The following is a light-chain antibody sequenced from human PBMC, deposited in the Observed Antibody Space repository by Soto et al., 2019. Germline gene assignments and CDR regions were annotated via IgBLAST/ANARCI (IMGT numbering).Light chain of an antibody. J-gene: IGKJ2*03. V-gene: IGKV1-39*01. Sequence: DIQMTQSPSSLSASVGDRVTITCRAGQYIGRYLNWYQQKPGKAPKLLIYAASSLHSGVPSRFSGSGSGTDFTLTISSLQPEDFATYYCQQIFGTRYSFGQGTKVDIK. CDR1: QYIGRY. CDR2: AAS. CDR3: QQIFGTRYS.